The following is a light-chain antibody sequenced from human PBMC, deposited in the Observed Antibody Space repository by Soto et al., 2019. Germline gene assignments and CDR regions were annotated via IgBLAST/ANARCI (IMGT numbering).Light chain of an antibody. J-gene: IGLJ2*01. CDR1: SSDVGGYNY. CDR2: DVS. Sequence: QSALTQPASVSGSPGQSITISCTGTSSDVGGYNYVSWYQQHPGKAPKLMIYDVSNRPSGVSNCFSGSKSGNTASLTISGLQAEDEADYYCSSYTSSSTRVFGGGTQLTVL. V-gene: IGLV2-14*01. CDR3: SSYTSSSTRV.